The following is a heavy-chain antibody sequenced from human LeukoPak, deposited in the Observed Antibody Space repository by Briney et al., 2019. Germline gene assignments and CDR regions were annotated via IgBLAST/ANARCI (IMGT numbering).Heavy chain of an antibody. Sequence: SVKVSCEASGYTFTDYYVHWVRQAPGQGLEWMGRIIPILGVGNYAQKFQGRVTITADKSTSTVYMELTSLTSEDTAVYFCARLDWGFWGQGTLVTVSS. V-gene: IGHV1-69*02. CDR1: GYTFTDYY. D-gene: IGHD3/OR15-3a*01. J-gene: IGHJ4*02. CDR3: ARLDWGF. CDR2: IIPILGVG.